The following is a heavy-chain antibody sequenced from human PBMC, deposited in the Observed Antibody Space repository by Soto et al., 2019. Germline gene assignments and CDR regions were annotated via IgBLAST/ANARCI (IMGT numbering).Heavy chain of an antibody. V-gene: IGHV1-69*06. J-gene: IGHJ6*02. D-gene: IGHD5-12*01. CDR1: GGTFSSYA. Sequence: QVQLVQSGAEVKKPGSSVKVSCKASGGTFSSYAISWVRQAPGQGLEWMGGIIPIFGTANYAQKFQGRVTITADKSTSTAYMELSSLRSEDTAVYYCARDPRLYSGYDLNYGMDVWGQGTTVTVSS. CDR3: ARDPRLYSGYDLNYGMDV. CDR2: IIPIFGTA.